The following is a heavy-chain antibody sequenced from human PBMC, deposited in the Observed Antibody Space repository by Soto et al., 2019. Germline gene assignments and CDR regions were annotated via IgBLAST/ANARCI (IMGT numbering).Heavy chain of an antibody. CDR2: ITSDGSST. D-gene: IGHD5-12*01. V-gene: IGHV3-74*01. J-gene: IGHJ4*02. Sequence: EVQLVESGGGLVQPGGSLRLSCAASGFTFSSYWMHWVRQAPGKGLVWVSRITSDGSSTTYADSVEGRFTISRDNAKNTLYLQMNSLRAEDTAVYYCVRVPTGGYAFSLDDYWGQGTLVTVSS. CDR1: GFTFSSYW. CDR3: VRVPTGGYAFSLDDY.